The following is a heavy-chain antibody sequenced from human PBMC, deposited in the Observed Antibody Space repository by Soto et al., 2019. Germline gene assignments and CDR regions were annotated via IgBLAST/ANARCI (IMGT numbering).Heavy chain of an antibody. CDR1: GGSISSSSYY. CDR2: IYYSGST. J-gene: IGHJ3*02. CDR3: ARKLRYWYAFHI. V-gene: IGHV4-39*01. D-gene: IGHD4-17*01. Sequence: SETLSLTCTVSGGSISSSSYYWGWIRQPPGKGLEWIGSIYYSGSTYYNPSLKSRVTISVDTSKNQFSLKLSSVTAADTAVYYSARKLRYWYAFHIWGQVTVVT.